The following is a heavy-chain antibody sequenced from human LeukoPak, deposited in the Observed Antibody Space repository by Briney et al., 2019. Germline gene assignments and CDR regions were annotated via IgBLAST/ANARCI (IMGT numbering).Heavy chain of an antibody. CDR1: GGSISSGGYS. V-gene: IGHV4-30-2*01. CDR2: IYHSGST. CDR3: AREIHYYGMDV. J-gene: IGHJ6*02. Sequence: SETLSLTCAVSGGSISSGGYSWSWIRQPPGQGLEWIGYIYHSGSTYYNPSLKSRVTISVDTSKNQFSLKLSSVTAADTAVYYCAREIHYYGMDVWGQGTTVTVSS.